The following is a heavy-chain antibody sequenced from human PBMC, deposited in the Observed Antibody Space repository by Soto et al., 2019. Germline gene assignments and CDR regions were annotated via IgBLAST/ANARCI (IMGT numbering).Heavy chain of an antibody. CDR2: IIPLLNTP. D-gene: IGHD6-6*01. CDR3: ASESSSPNYYYYGMDV. Sequence: QVQLVQSGAEVKKPGSSVKVSCRASGGTFSSYAVSWVRQAPGQGREWMGVIIPLLNTPKYVQKFQGRVTITADASATTAYMELSSLRSEDTAVYYCASESSSPNYYYYGMDVWGQGTPVTVSS. V-gene: IGHV1-69*01. CDR1: GGTFSSYA. J-gene: IGHJ6*02.